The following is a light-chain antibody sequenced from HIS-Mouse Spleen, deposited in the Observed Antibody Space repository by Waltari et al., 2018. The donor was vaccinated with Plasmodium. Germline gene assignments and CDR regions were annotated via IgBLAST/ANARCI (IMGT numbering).Light chain of an antibody. CDR1: SSDVVGYNY. V-gene: IGLV2-8*01. CDR2: EGS. Sequence: QSALTPPPSASGSPGQSVTISCPGPSSDVVGYNYASWYQQHPDNAPNLMIYEGSKRPSGVPDRFSGSKSGNTASLTVSGLQAEDEADYYCSSYAGSNNLVFGGGTKLTVL. J-gene: IGLJ2*01. CDR3: SSYAGSNNLV.